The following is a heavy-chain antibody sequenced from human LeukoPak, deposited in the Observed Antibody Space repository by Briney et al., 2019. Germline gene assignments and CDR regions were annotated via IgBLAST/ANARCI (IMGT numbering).Heavy chain of an antibody. D-gene: IGHD1-1*01. CDR2: INHSGST. V-gene: IGHV4-34*01. CDR3: ARVVSSGNDVLGFGKRRWYFDL. CDR1: GGSFSGYY. J-gene: IGHJ2*01. Sequence: SETLSLTCAVYGGSFSGYYWSWIRQPPGKGLEWIGEINHSGSTNYNPSLKSRVTISVDTSKNQFSLKLSSVTAADTAVYYCARVVSSGNDVLGFGKRRWYFDLWGRGTLVTVSS.